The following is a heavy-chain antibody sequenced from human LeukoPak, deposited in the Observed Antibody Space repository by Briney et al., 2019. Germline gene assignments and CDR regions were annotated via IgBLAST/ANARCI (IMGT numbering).Heavy chain of an antibody. CDR2: ISSSGTYI. CDR3: ARRADDAFDI. CDR1: GFTFSRYS. Sequence: GGSLRLSCAASGFTFSRYSMNWVRQAPGKGLEWVSSISSSGTYIYYADSVKGRFTISRDNAKNSLYLQMNSLRAEDTAVYYCARRADDAFDIWGQGTMVTVSS. V-gene: IGHV3-21*01. J-gene: IGHJ3*02.